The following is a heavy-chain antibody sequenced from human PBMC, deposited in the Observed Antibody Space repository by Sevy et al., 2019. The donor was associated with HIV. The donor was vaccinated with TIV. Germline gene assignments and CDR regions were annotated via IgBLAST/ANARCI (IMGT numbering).Heavy chain of an antibody. CDR1: GYIFSNYW. Sequence: GESLKISCKGTGYIFSNYWIGWVRQLPGKGLEWMGIIYPGDSDTRYSPSFQGQVTISADKSINTAYLQWSSLRASDTAMYYCARFGSYRLAYNGMDVWGQGTTVTVSS. CDR3: ARFGSYRLAYNGMDV. CDR2: IYPGDSDT. J-gene: IGHJ6*02. D-gene: IGHD2-15*01. V-gene: IGHV5-51*01.